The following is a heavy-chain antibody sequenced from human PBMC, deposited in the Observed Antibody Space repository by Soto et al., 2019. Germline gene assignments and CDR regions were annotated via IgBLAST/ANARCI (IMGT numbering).Heavy chain of an antibody. J-gene: IGHJ6*02. Sequence: GGSLSLSCTASGFPFSSYWMHWVRQAPGKGLVWVSRINSDGSSTSYADSVKGRFTISRDNAKNTLYLQMNSLRAEDTAVYYCARCSIAAEWIPEAKNYYGMDVWGQGTTVTVSS. CDR2: INSDGSST. D-gene: IGHD6-25*01. CDR3: ARCSIAAEWIPEAKNYYGMDV. CDR1: GFPFSSYW. V-gene: IGHV3-74*01.